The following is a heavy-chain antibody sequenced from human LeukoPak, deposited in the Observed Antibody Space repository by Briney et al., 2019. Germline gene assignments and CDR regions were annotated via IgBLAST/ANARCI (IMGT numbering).Heavy chain of an antibody. CDR3: ARRCSSSTCSDGDDY. Sequence: RPGESLKISCKGSGYSFTRYWIAWVRQLPGKGLEWMGIIYPGDSDTRYSPSFQGQVTISADKSITTAYLQWSSLKASDTAMYYCARRCSSSTCSDGDDYWGQGTLVTVSS. V-gene: IGHV5-51*01. D-gene: IGHD2-2*01. J-gene: IGHJ4*02. CDR2: IYPGDSDT. CDR1: GYSFTRYW.